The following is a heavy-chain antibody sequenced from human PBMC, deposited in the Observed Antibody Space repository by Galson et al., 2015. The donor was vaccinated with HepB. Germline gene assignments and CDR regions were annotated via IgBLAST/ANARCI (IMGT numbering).Heavy chain of an antibody. CDR3: AKDLYPWIQIIEGSFDI. Sequence: SLRLSCAGSGFTFGSYGMHWVRQAPGKGLEWVAVILHDESNENYADSVKGRFTISKDNSKKILYLQMNSLRAEDTAVYYCAKDLYPWIQIIEGSFDIWGQGTMVTVSS. J-gene: IGHJ3*02. CDR1: GFTFGSYG. CDR2: ILHDESNE. D-gene: IGHD5-18*01. V-gene: IGHV3-30*18.